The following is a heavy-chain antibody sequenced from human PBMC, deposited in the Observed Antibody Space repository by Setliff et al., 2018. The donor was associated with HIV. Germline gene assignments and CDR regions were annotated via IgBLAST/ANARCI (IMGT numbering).Heavy chain of an antibody. J-gene: IGHJ5*02. CDR1: GYTFTSCG. CDR3: ARGSEDNVWFDP. Sequence: ASVKVSCKTSGYTFTSCGMNWIRQAPGQGLEWMGWTYLGATNYAQRFRDRFTVTTDTSTSTAYMELRSLRSDDTAIYYCARGSEDNVWFDPWGQGTLVTVSS. CDR2: TYLGAT. D-gene: IGHD3-10*01. V-gene: IGHV1-18*04.